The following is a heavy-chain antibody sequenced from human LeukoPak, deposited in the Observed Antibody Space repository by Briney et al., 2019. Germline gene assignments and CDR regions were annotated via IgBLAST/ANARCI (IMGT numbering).Heavy chain of an antibody. Sequence: PSETLSLTCTVSNFSISSGYYWGWIRQSRGKGLEWIGTIYHSGSTNYNPSLKSRVTISVDTSKNQFSLKLSSVTAADTAVYYCARVQSRLSWFDPWGQGTLVTVSS. CDR3: ARVQSRLSWFDP. CDR2: IYHSGST. CDR1: NFSISSGYY. V-gene: IGHV4-38-2*02. J-gene: IGHJ5*02.